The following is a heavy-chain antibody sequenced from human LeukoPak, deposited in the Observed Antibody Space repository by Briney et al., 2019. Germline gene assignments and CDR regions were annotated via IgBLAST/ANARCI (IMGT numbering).Heavy chain of an antibody. CDR3: ARHGANYDPTGAHSGFDY. D-gene: IGHD3-22*01. CDR2: IYPGDSDT. J-gene: IGHJ4*02. V-gene: IGHV5-51*01. CDR1: GYSFTSYW. Sequence: GESLKISCKGAGYSFTSYWIGWVRQMPGKGLEWMGIIYPGDSDTRYSPSFQGQVTISADKSISTAYLQWSSLKASDTAMYYCARHGANYDPTGAHSGFDYWGQGTLVTVSS.